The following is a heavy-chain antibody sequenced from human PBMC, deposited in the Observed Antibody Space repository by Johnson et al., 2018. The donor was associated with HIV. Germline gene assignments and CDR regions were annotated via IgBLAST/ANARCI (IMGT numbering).Heavy chain of an antibody. V-gene: IGHV3-30-3*01. J-gene: IGHJ3*02. D-gene: IGHD2-21*01. CDR2: ISYDGSNK. CDR3: AKAYCPGCDGFEI. CDR1: GFTFSSYA. Sequence: QVQLVESGGGVVQPGRSLRLSCAASGFTFSSYAMHWVRQAPGKGLEWVAVISYDGSNKNYADSVKGRFTISRDNSKNTLYLQMDSLRIEDTAFYYCAKAYCPGCDGFEIWGQGTMVTVSS.